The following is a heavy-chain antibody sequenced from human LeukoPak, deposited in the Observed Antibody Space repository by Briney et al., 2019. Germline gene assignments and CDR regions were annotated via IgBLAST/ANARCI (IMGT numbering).Heavy chain of an antibody. J-gene: IGHJ3*02. CDR3: AKGFVVVPAAASPAFDI. CDR1: GFTFSSYA. CDR2: ISGSGGST. Sequence: GGSLRLSCAASGFTFSSYAMSWVRQAPGKGLEWVSAISGSGGSTYYADSVKGRFTISRDNSKNTLYLQMNSLRAEDTAVYYCAKGFVVVPAAASPAFDIWGQGTMVTVSS. V-gene: IGHV3-23*01. D-gene: IGHD2-2*01.